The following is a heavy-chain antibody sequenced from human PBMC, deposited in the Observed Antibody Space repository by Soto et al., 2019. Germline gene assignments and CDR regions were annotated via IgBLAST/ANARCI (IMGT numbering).Heavy chain of an antibody. V-gene: IGHV3-21*01. D-gene: IGHD4-17*01. Sequence: GGSLRLSCAASGFTCSSYSMHWVRQAPGKGLEWVSSISSRSRSIYYADSQKGRFTISRDNTKNSLYLQMNNLRAEDTAVYYCARDRGDYEGLVTYSFDHWGQGNLVTVSS. J-gene: IGHJ4*02. CDR3: ARDRGDYEGLVTYSFDH. CDR2: ISSRSRSI. CDR1: GFTCSSYS.